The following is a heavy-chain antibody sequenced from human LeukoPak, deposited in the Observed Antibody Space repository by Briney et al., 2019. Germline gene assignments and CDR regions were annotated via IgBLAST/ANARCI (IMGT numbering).Heavy chain of an antibody. Sequence: SETLSLTCTISGGSISSYYWGWIRQPPGKGLEWIGSIYYSGSTYYNPSLKSRVTISVDTSKNQFSLKLSSVTAADTAVYYCARDREGYYYDSSGPVYFDYWGQGTLVTVSS. J-gene: IGHJ4*02. CDR1: GGSISSYY. V-gene: IGHV4-39*07. CDR3: ARDREGYYYDSSGPVYFDY. D-gene: IGHD3-22*01. CDR2: IYYSGST.